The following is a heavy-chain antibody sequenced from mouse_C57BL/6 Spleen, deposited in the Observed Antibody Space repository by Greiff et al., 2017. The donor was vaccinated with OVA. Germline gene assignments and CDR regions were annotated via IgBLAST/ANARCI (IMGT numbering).Heavy chain of an antibody. Sequence: QVQLKQPGTELVKPGASVKLSCKASGYAFSSSWMNWVKQRPGKGLEWIGRIYPGDGDTNYNGKFKGKATLTADKSSSTAYMQLSSLTSEDSAVYFCARGGYYGSSYNYWGQGTTLTVSS. V-gene: IGHV1-82*01. CDR1: GYAFSSSW. D-gene: IGHD1-1*01. CDR2: IYPGDGDT. CDR3: ARGGYYGSSYNY. J-gene: IGHJ2*01.